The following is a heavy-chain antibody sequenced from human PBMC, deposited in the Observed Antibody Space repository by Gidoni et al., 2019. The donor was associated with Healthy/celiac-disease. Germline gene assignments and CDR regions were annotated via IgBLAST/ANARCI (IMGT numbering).Heavy chain of an antibody. CDR3: ARDHGSGSYLYYYYGMDV. CDR1: GFTFSSYS. V-gene: IGHV3-21*01. CDR2: ISSSSSYI. Sequence: EVQLVESGGGLVKPGGSLRLSCAASGFTFSSYSMNWVRQAPGKGLEWVSSISSSSSYIYYADSVKGRFTISRDNAKNSLYLQMNSLRAEDTAVYYCARDHGSGSYLYYYYGMDVWGQGTTVTVSS. D-gene: IGHD3-10*01. J-gene: IGHJ6*02.